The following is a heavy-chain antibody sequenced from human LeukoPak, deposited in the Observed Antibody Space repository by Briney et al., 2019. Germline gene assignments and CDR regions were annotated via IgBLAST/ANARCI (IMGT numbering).Heavy chain of an antibody. CDR2: INPKSGGR. CDR3: ATGERLVPAAMWFDY. J-gene: IGHJ4*02. D-gene: IGHD2-2*01. Sequence: AAVTVSCKSSGYTFTDYYMHWVRPAPGQGLAWMGWINPKSGGRSYAQRFQGRVTMTRDTSISTAYMELSRLRSDDTAVYYCATGERLVPAAMWFDYWGQGTLVTVSS. CDR1: GYTFTDYY. V-gene: IGHV1-2*02.